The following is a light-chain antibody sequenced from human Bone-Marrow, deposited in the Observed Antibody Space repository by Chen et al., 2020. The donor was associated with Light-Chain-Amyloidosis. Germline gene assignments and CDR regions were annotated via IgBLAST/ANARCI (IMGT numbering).Light chain of an antibody. V-gene: IGLV2-23*01. CDR3: ASYGGRGSLDVG. CDR1: SSDVGSSNL. CDR2: EDN. Sequence: QSALTQPASVSGSPGQSITLSCTETSSDVGSSNLVSWYQQPTAKAPKLMIYEDNIRPSGVSRRVRGSKSGNAASQTNTGLRAWDQADYYCASYGGRGSLDVGFGGGTKLTVL. J-gene: IGLJ2*01.